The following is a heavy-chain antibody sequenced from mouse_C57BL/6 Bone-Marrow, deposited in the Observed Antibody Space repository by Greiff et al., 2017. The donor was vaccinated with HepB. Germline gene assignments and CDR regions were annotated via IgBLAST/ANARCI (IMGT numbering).Heavy chain of an antibody. D-gene: IGHD2-3*01. J-gene: IGHJ2*01. Sequence: EVMLVESGGGLVKPGGSLKLSCAASGFTFSSYAMSWVRQTPEKRLEWVATISDGGSYTYYPDNVKGRFTISRDNAKNNLYLQMSHLKYEDTAMYYCARDLGDGYFDYWGQGTTLTVSS. CDR3: ARDLGDGYFDY. CDR2: ISDGGSYT. V-gene: IGHV5-4*01. CDR1: GFTFSSYA.